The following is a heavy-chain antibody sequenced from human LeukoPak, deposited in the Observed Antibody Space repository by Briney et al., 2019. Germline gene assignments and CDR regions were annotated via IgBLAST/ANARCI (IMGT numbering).Heavy chain of an antibody. V-gene: IGHV4-61*02. D-gene: IGHD3-22*01. CDR3: ARGPYSYDSSGAFDI. CDR1: GASTSSGDYY. Sequence: KSSETLSLTCIVSGASTSSGDYYCSWIRQPAGKGLQWIGRIHTSGSTNYNPSLRSRLTMSVDTSTDQFSLKLSAVTAADTAVYFCARGPYSYDSSGAFDIWGQGTMVTVSS. CDR2: IHTSGST. J-gene: IGHJ3*02.